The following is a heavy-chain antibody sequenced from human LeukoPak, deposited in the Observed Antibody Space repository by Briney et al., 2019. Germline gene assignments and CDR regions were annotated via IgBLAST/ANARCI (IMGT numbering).Heavy chain of an antibody. CDR3: AKGNYGSHYYYMDV. D-gene: IGHD4-17*01. CDR1: GFTLSTYT. Sequence: PGGSLRLSCAASGFTLSTYTMNWVRQAPGKGLELVSYIDSSTGTIYSAESVKGRFTISRDNAKNSLYLQMNSLRAEDTAVYYCAKGNYGSHYYYMDVWGKGTTVTVSS. J-gene: IGHJ6*03. V-gene: IGHV3-48*04. CDR2: IDSSTGTI.